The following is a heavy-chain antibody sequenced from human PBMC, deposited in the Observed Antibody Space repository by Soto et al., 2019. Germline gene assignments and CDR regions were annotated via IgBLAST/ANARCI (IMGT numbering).Heavy chain of an antibody. CDR3: AKDRQRGYSYGTTGYYYYMDV. Sequence: GGSLRLSCAASGFTFSSYAMSWVRQAPGKGLEWVSAISGSGGSTYYADSVKGRFTISRDNSKNTLYLQMNSLRAEDTAVYYCAKDRQRGYSYGTTGYYYYMDVWGKGTTVTVSS. V-gene: IGHV3-23*01. J-gene: IGHJ6*03. CDR2: ISGSGGST. CDR1: GFTFSSYA. D-gene: IGHD5-18*01.